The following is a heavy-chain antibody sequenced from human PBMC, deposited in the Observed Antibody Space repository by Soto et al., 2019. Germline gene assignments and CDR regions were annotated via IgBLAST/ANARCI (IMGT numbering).Heavy chain of an antibody. CDR3: AAGVVPYGMDV. J-gene: IGHJ6*02. D-gene: IGHD2-15*01. Sequence: ASVKVSCKVSGYTLTELSMHWVRQPPGKGLEWMGGFDPEDAETIYARRFQGRVTMTEDTSADTAYMELSSLRSEHTAVYYCAAGVVPYGMDVWGQGTTLTVSS. CDR1: GYTLTELS. CDR2: FDPEDAET. V-gene: IGHV1-24*01.